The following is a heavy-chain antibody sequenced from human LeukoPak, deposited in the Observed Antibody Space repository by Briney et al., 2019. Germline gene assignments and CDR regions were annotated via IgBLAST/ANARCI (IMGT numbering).Heavy chain of an antibody. CDR1: GYTFTSYD. Sequence: ASVKVSSKPSGYTFTSYDINWVRQATGQGLEWRGWMNPNSGNTGYAQKFQGRVTMTRNTSISTAYMELSSLRSEDTAVYYCAREKRYCSSTSCYTKYGMDVWGQGTTVTVSS. J-gene: IGHJ6*02. CDR2: MNPNSGNT. D-gene: IGHD2-2*02. V-gene: IGHV1-8*01. CDR3: AREKRYCSSTSCYTKYGMDV.